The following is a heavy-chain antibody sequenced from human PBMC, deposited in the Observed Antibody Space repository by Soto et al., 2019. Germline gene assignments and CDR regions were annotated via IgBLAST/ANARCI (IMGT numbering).Heavy chain of an antibody. V-gene: IGHV1-69*01. CDR2: IIPIFGTA. CDR3: AREGGIVVVPDATLGYYYDGMDV. D-gene: IGHD2-2*01. J-gene: IGHJ6*02. Sequence: QVQLVQSGAEVKKPGSSVKVSCKASGGTFSSYAISWVRQAPGQGLEWMGGIIPIFGTANYAQKFQGRVTITADESTSTAYMELSSLRSEDTAVYYCAREGGIVVVPDATLGYYYDGMDVWGQGTTVTVSS. CDR1: GGTFSSYA.